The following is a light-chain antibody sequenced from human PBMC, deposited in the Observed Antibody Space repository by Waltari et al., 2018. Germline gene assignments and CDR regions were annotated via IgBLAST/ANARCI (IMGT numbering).Light chain of an antibody. Sequence: DIVMTQSPDSLAVSLGERATINCKSGQSVLYSANNKDYLAWYQQKPGQPAKLLIYWASTREFGVPDRFSGSGSGTDFTLTISSLQAEDVAVYYCQQYYSIPLTFGGGTKVEIK. CDR2: WAS. CDR1: QSVLYSANNKDY. J-gene: IGKJ4*01. CDR3: QQYYSIPLT. V-gene: IGKV4-1*01.